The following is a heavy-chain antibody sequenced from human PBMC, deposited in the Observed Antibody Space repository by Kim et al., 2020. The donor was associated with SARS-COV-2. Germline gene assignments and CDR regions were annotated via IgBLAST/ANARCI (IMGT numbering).Heavy chain of an antibody. D-gene: IGHD4-17*01. CDR3: AKGISMTTVTKFDY. CDR1: GFTFSSSA. V-gene: IGHV3-23*01. J-gene: IGHJ4*02. CDR2: ISGSGGST. Sequence: GGSLRLSCAASGFTFSSSAMSWVRQAPGKGLECVSAISGSGGSTYYADSVTGRFTISRDNSKNTLYLQMNSLGAEDTAVYYCAKGISMTTVTKFDYWGQGTLVPVSS.